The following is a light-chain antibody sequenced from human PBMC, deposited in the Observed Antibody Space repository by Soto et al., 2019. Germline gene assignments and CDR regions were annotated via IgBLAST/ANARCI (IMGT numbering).Light chain of an antibody. CDR1: SSNIVAGYD. CDR3: LSFDSSLSVV. V-gene: IGLV1-40*01. Sequence: QSVLTQPPSVSGAPGQRVTISCTGSSSNIVAGYDVHWYQQLPGRAPKLLIYGNTNRPSGVPDRFSGSKSGTSASLANTGLQAEDDADYYCLSFDSSLSVVFGGGTKLTVL. J-gene: IGLJ2*01. CDR2: GNT.